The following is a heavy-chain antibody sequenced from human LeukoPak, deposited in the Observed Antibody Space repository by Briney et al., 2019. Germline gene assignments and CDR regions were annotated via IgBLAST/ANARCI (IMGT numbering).Heavy chain of an antibody. CDR1: GYSISSCYY. CDR3: ATFSGSYSYFGY. J-gene: IGHJ4*02. Sequence: SETLSLTCAVSGYSISSCYYWGWIRQPPGKGLEWIGSIYHTGSTYYNPSLKSRVTISLDTSKNQFSLKLSPVTAADTAVYYCATFSGSYSYFGYWGQGTLVTVSS. CDR2: IYHTGST. D-gene: IGHD1-26*01. V-gene: IGHV4-38-2*01.